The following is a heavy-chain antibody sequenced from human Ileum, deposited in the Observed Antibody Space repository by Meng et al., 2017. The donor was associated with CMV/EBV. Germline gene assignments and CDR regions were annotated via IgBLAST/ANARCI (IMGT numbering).Heavy chain of an antibody. V-gene: IGHV6-1*01. D-gene: IGHD6-13*01. CDR3: ARENGYEWYFDF. J-gene: IGHJ2*01. Sequence: QVQLQQSGPGLVQPPPTLPLTCAISGDSVSSIGAIWNWIRQSSSRGLEWLGKTYYRSKWYNDYAPSVKSRITVKPDTSKNQFSLQLNSVTPEDTAVYYCARENGYEWYFDFWGRGTLVTVSS. CDR1: GDSVSSIGAI. CDR2: TYYRSKWYN.